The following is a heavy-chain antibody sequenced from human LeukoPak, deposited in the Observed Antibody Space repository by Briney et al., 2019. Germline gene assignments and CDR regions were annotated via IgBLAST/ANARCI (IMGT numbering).Heavy chain of an antibody. CDR1: GFTFSNGW. CDR3: TRDWWFSNYE. CDR2: ITRESEGATT. V-gene: IGHV3-15*05. J-gene: IGHJ4*02. D-gene: IGHD4-11*01. Sequence: GGSLRLSCAASGFTFSNGWMSWVRQAPGKGLEWVGRITRESEGATTDYAAPVNGRFTISRDDSKNTVHLQMHNLRIEDTAVYFCTRDWWFSNYEWGQGILVTVSS.